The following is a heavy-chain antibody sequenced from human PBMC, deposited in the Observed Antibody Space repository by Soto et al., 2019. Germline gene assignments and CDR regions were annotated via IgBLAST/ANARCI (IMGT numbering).Heavy chain of an antibody. CDR2: INSGGSNI. CDR1: GFTFTDHY. V-gene: IGHV3-11*01. Sequence: QVQLVESGGGLVKPGGSLRLSCTASGFTFTDHYMTWIRQAPGKGLEWVSYINSGGSNIYYADSVRARFTISSDNAKNSVYLQISRLRAEDRAIYYCARDIRGANWGQGSLVIVSS. D-gene: IGHD3-10*01. CDR3: ARDIRGAN. J-gene: IGHJ4*02.